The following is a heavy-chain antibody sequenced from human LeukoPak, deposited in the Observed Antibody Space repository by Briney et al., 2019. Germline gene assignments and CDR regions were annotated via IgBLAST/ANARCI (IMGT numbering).Heavy chain of an antibody. D-gene: IGHD2-2*01. Sequence: GGSLGLSCAASGFTFSSYAMSWVRQAPGKGLEWVSAISGSGGSTYYADSVKGRLTISRDNSKNTLYLQMNSLRAEDTAVYYCAKNPIVVVPAAGFYYFDYWGQGTLVTVSS. CDR1: GFTFSSYA. V-gene: IGHV3-23*01. J-gene: IGHJ4*02. CDR3: AKNPIVVVPAAGFYYFDY. CDR2: ISGSGGST.